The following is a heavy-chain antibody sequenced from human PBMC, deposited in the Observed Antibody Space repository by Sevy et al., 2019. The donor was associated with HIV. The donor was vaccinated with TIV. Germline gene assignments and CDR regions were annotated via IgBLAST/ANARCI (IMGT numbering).Heavy chain of an antibody. J-gene: IGHJ4*02. Sequence: GESLKISCKASGYSFTKYWIGWVRQMPGKGLECMGIINPGDSDTRYSPSFQGQVTISADKSVSTAYLQWISLKASDTAMYYCAILPMVGGSYYPFYYWGQGTLVTVSS. D-gene: IGHD3-10*01. CDR3: AILPMVGGSYYPFYY. CDR1: GYSFTKYW. CDR2: INPGDSDT. V-gene: IGHV5-51*01.